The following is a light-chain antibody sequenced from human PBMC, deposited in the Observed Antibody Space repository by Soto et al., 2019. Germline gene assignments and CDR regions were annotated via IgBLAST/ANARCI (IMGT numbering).Light chain of an antibody. CDR2: DAS. Sequence: DIQLTQSPSLLSASVGDRVTITCRASQGISTYLAWYQQKPGKAPKLLIYDASTLERGVPSRFSGSGSGTEFTLTISSLQPEDFATYYCQQLNGYLALTFGPGTKVDVK. CDR3: QQLNGYLALT. V-gene: IGKV1-9*01. CDR1: QGISTY. J-gene: IGKJ3*01.